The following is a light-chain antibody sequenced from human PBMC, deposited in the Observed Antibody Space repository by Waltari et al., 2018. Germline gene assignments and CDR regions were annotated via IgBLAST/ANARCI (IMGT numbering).Light chain of an antibody. CDR1: QSVGRS. CDR3: QHYVRLPAT. J-gene: IGKJ1*01. CDR2: GAS. Sequence: ELMLTQSPGTLSLSPGERATLSCRASQSVGRSLAWYQQKPGQAPRLVIYGASSRATGIPDRFTGSGSGTDFSLTISRLEPEDFAVYYCQHYVRLPATFGQGTKVEIK. V-gene: IGKV3-20*01.